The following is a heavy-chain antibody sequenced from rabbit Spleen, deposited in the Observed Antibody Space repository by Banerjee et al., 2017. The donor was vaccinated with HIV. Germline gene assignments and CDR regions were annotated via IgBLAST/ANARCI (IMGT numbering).Heavy chain of an antibody. CDR1: GFSFSNKAV. Sequence: QEQLVESGGGLVKPEGSLKLSCTASGFSFSNKAVMCWVRQAPGKGLEWIACINVITGKALYASWAKGRFTCSKISSTTVTLQMTSLTVADTATYFCARDTGTSFSSYGMDLWGPGTLVTVS. CDR3: ARDTGTSFSSYGMDL. J-gene: IGHJ6*01. CDR2: INVITGKA. V-gene: IGHV1S45*01. D-gene: IGHD7-1*01.